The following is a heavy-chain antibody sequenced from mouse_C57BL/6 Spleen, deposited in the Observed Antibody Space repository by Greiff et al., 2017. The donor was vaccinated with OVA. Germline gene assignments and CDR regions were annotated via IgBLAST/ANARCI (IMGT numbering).Heavy chain of an antibody. J-gene: IGHJ2*01. CDR3: ARPLNSTIYYFDY. CDR2: IHPNSGST. CDR1: GYTFTSYW. Sequence: QVQLQQSGAELVKPGASVKLSCKASGYTFTSYWMHWVKQRPGQGLEWIGMIHPNSGSTNYNEKFKSKATLTVDKSSSTAYMQLSSLTSEDSAVYYCARPLNSTIYYFDYWGQGTTLTVSS. D-gene: IGHD2-1*01. V-gene: IGHV1-64*01.